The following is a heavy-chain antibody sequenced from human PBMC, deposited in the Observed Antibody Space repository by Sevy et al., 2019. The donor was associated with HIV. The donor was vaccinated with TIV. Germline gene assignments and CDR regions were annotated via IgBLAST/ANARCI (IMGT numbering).Heavy chain of an antibody. J-gene: IGHJ4*02. V-gene: IGHV3-23*01. D-gene: IGHD2-8*01. CDR2: LSFGCGKI. Sequence: GGSLRLYCAASGFAFYDYSMSWILQAPGKRLEWVATLSFGCGKINYADSVKGRFTISRDNSKNSFYLQMDNLRVEDTALYYCAREGCTRPHDYWGQGTRVTVSS. CDR1: GFAFYDYS. CDR3: AREGCTRPHDY.